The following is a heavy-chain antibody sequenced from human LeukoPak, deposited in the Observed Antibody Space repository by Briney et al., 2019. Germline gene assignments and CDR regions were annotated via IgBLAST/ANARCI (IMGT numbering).Heavy chain of an antibody. J-gene: IGHJ4*02. V-gene: IGHV3-23*01. CDR1: GFTFSSYG. CDR2: ISGSGGST. CDR3: ARDPGPPRGWNTPSVLPY. D-gene: IGHD1/OR15-1a*01. Sequence: GGSLRLSCAASGFTFSSYGMSWVRQAPGKGLEWVSAISGSGGSTYYADSVKGRFTISRDNSKNTLYLQMNSLRAEDTAVYYYARDPGPPRGWNTPSVLPYWGQGTLVTVSS.